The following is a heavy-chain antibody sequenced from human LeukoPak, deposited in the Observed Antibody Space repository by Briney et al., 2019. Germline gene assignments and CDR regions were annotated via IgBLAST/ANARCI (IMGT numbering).Heavy chain of an antibody. CDR1: GFTFSSYA. J-gene: IGHJ4*02. V-gene: IGHV3-23*01. CDR3: ARDIHTVTSGREY. Sequence: GGSLRLSCAASGFTFSSYAMTWVRQAPGKGLEWVSSISGSGGDTYYADSVKGRFTISRDNAKNSLSLQMNSLRAEDTAVYYCARDIHTVTSGREYWGQGTLVTVSS. D-gene: IGHD4-17*01. CDR2: ISGSGGDT.